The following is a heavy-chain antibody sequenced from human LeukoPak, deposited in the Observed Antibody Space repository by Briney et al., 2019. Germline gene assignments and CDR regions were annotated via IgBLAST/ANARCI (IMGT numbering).Heavy chain of an antibody. CDR2: INPNSGGT. CDR1: GYTFTGYY. D-gene: IGHD5-18*01. CDR3: ARDPDTAMVNEILD. V-gene: IGHV1-2*02. Sequence: ASVKVSCKASGYTFTGYYMHWVRQAPGQGLEWVGWINPNSGGTNYAQKFQGRVTITRDTSISTAYMELSRLRSDDTAVYYCARDPDTAMVNEILDRGQGTLVTVSS. J-gene: IGHJ4*02.